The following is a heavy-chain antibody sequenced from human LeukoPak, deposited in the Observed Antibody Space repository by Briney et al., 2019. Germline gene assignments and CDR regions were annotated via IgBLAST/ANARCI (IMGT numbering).Heavy chain of an antibody. CDR3: ARAPHRNLLLNYDYVFDY. CDR1: GYTFASYD. J-gene: IGHJ4*02. V-gene: IGHV1-8*03. Sequence: ASVKVSCKASGYTFASYDINWVRQASGQGVEWMGWMNPNSGNTDYAQKFQGRVTFTRDTSITTAYMELSSLGSEDTAVYYCARAPHRNLLLNYDYVFDYWGQGTLVTVSS. D-gene: IGHD3-16*01. CDR2: MNPNSGNT.